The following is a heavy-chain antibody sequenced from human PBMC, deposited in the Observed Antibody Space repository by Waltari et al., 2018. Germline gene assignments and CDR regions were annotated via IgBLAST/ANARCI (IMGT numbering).Heavy chain of an antibody. D-gene: IGHD3-10*01. Sequence: QAQLVESGGGVVQPGMSMRLPWPGTGLSINSYGMHWVRQAPGKGLEWVALIWFDGGQTYYADSVRGRFTISRDNSKNTLYLDMNSLKLNDTAIYYCAKDAFGNTYVDHWGQGTLVTVAS. CDR2: IWFDGGQT. CDR3: AKDAFGNTYVDH. J-gene: IGHJ4*02. CDR1: GLSINSYG. V-gene: IGHV3-33*06.